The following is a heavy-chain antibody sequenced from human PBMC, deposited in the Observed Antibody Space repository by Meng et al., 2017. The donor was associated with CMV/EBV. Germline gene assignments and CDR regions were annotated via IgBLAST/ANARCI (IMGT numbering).Heavy chain of an antibody. Sequence: GESLKISCAASGFTFSSYGMHWVRQAPGKGLEWVAFIRYEGSNKYYADSVKGRFTISRDKSKNTLYLQMNSLRAEDTAVYYCANLAGGVPAANYWGQGTLVTVSS. V-gene: IGHV3-30*02. CDR2: IRYEGSNK. CDR1: GFTFSSYG. J-gene: IGHJ4*02. CDR3: ANLAGGVPAANY. D-gene: IGHD2-2*01.